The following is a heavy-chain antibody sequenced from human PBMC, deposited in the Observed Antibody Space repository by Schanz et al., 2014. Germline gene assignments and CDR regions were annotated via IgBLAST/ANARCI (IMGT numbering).Heavy chain of an antibody. CDR1: GGSFRTYF. J-gene: IGHJ4*02. Sequence: QVQLQQWGAGLLKPSETLSLSCAVYGGSFRTYFWNWIRQPPGKGLEWIGEINHSGTTNYNPSLKSGFSIEVDPSRNRFPLPLPFVTAADTAVYYCARHHDFWSGPDGRYLDLWGQGTLVTVSS. CDR3: ARHHDFWSGPDGRYLDL. V-gene: IGHV4-34*01. CDR2: INHSGTT. D-gene: IGHD3-3*01.